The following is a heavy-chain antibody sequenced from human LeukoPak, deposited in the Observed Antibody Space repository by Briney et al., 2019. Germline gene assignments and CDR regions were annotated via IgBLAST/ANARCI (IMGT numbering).Heavy chain of an antibody. CDR1: GGSISSSSYY. V-gene: IGHV4-39*01. Sequence: SETLSLTCTVSGGSISSSSYYWGWIRQPPGKGLEWIGSIYYSGSTYYNPSLKGRVTISVDTSKNQFSLKLSSVTAADTAVYYCARDRYSSSWTPWYYYGMDVWGQGTTVTVSS. J-gene: IGHJ6*02. CDR3: ARDRYSSSWTPWYYYGMDV. D-gene: IGHD6-13*01. CDR2: IYYSGST.